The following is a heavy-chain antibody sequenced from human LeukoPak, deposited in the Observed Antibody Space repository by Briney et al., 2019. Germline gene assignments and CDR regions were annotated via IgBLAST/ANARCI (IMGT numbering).Heavy chain of an antibody. Sequence: ASVKVSCKASDYSFLSYGISWVRQAPGQGLEWMGWVNPNNGDTHYAQKFQGRVTMTTDTSTGTANMELRSLRSDDTAVYYCARDVYCTSVCCYGFGMDVWGQGTTVTVSS. D-gene: IGHD2-2*01. CDR1: DYSFLSYG. V-gene: IGHV1-18*01. CDR3: ARDVYCTSVCCYGFGMDV. CDR2: VNPNNGDT. J-gene: IGHJ6*02.